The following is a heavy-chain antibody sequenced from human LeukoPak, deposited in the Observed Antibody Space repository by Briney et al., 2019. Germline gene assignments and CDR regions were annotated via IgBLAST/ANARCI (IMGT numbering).Heavy chain of an antibody. CDR1: GGSISSYF. Sequence: SETLSLTCTVSGGSISSYFWSWIRQPAGKGLDWIGRIYTNGSTNYNPSLKSRVTMSVDTSKNQFSLKLSSVTAADTAVYYCARDLVFRTIFGVVIPSMDVWGKGTTVTVSS. J-gene: IGHJ6*03. V-gene: IGHV4-4*07. CDR3: ARDLVFRTIFGVVIPSMDV. CDR2: IYTNGST. D-gene: IGHD3-3*01.